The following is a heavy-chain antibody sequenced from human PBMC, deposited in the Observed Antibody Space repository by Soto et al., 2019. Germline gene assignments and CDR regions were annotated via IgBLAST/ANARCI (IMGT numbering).Heavy chain of an antibody. J-gene: IGHJ6*02. Sequence: ASVKVSCKASGYTFTSYGISWVRQAPGQGLEWMGWISSYNGHTNYAQKLQGRVTMTTDTSTRTVYMELRSLRSDDTAVYFCARSGFLEWLADYSYYHMDVWGQGTTVTVSS. CDR3: ARSGFLEWLADYSYYHMDV. V-gene: IGHV1-18*01. CDR2: ISSYNGHT. CDR1: GYTFTSYG. D-gene: IGHD3-3*01.